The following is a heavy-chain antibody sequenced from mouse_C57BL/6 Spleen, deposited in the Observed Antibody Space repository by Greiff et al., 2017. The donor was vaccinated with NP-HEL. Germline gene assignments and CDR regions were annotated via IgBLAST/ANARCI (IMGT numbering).Heavy chain of an antibody. Sequence: VQLQQSGPELVKPGASVKMSCKASGYTFTDYNMHWVKQSHGKSLEWIGYINPNNGGTSYNQQFTGKAPLTVNKSSSTAYMELRSLTSEDSAVYYGVKATVVGAMGYWGQGTSVTVSS. CDR3: VKATVVGAMGY. D-gene: IGHD1-1*01. J-gene: IGHJ4*01. CDR1: GYTFTDYN. CDR2: INPNNGGT. V-gene: IGHV1-22*01.